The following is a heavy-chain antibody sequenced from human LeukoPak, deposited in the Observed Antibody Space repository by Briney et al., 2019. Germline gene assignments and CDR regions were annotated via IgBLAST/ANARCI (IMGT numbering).Heavy chain of an antibody. CDR2: IRGSGTDT. CDR1: GFSFSSYA. V-gene: IGHV3-23*01. CDR3: AKRNDFGSHHVMPADN. J-gene: IGHJ4*01. D-gene: IGHD3/OR15-3a*01. Sequence: GGSLRLSCAASGFSFSSYAMSWVRQAPGKGLEGVSVIRGSGTDTYYADSVKGRFTISRDNSKNTLYLQMDSLRVEDTAVYYCAKRNDFGSHHVMPADNWGQGTLVSVSS.